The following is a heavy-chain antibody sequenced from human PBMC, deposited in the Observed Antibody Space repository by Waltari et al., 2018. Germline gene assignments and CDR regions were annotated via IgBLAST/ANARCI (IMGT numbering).Heavy chain of an antibody. CDR3: ARKGVSTFDYYYGMDV. D-gene: IGHD6-13*01. V-gene: IGHV4-38-2*01. J-gene: IGHJ6*02. CDR2: IYHSGST. Sequence: QVQLQESGPGLVKPSETLSLTCAVSGYSISSGYYWGWIRQPPGKGLEWIGSIYHSGSTYYNPSLKSRVTISVDTSKNQFSLKLSSVTAADTAVYYCARKGVSTFDYYYGMDVWGQGTTVTVSS. CDR1: GYSISSGYY.